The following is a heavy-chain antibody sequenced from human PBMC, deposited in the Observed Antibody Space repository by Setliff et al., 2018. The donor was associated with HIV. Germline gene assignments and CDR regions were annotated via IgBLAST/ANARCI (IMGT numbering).Heavy chain of an antibody. V-gene: IGHV3-66*01. CDR1: GFTVSSNY. CDR3: AKGLGSYLAATRDALWFDP. D-gene: IGHD2-15*01. J-gene: IGHJ5*02. Sequence: GGSLRLSCAASGFTVSSNYMSWVRQAPGKGLEWVSVIYSGGSTFYADSVKGRFTISRDNSKNTVYRQMNSLRAEDTAVDYCAKGLGSYLAATRDALWFDPRGRGTLVTASS. CDR2: IYSGGST.